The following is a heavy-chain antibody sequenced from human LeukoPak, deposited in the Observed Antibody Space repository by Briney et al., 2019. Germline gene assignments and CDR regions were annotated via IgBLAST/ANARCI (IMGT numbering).Heavy chain of an antibody. CDR1: GFTFSSYA. D-gene: IGHD3-16*01. CDR2: ISSSSSYI. Sequence: PGGSLRLSCAASGFTFSSYAMNWVRQAPGKGLEWVSSISSSSSYIYYADSVKGRFTISRDNAKNSLYLQMNSLRAEDTAVYYCARPLRGYYYYYYGMDVWGQGTTVTVSS. J-gene: IGHJ6*02. CDR3: ARPLRGYYYYYYGMDV. V-gene: IGHV3-21*01.